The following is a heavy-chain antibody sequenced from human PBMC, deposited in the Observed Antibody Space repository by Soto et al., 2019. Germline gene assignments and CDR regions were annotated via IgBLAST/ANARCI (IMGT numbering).Heavy chain of an antibody. CDR1: GFSLSTSGVS. D-gene: IGHD2-21*02. Sequence: QITLKESGPTLVKPTQTLTLTCTFSGFSLSTSGVSVGWIRQPPGKALEWLALIYWDDDKRYSPSLKSRLTNPKETSKNQVVLRMTNMDPVDTATYYCAHSRCGGDCLQSYPSHYYYGMDVWGQGTTVTVSS. CDR3: AHSRCGGDCLQSYPSHYYYGMDV. V-gene: IGHV2-5*02. CDR2: IYWDDDK. J-gene: IGHJ6*02.